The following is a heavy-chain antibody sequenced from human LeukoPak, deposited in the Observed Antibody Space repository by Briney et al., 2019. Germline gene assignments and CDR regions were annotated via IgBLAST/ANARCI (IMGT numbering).Heavy chain of an antibody. Sequence: GESLKISCKGSGYSFTNYWIGWVRQMPGKGLEWMGIIYPDNSDTRYSPSFQGQVTISADKSISTAYLQWSSLKASDTAMYYCARHPGMAMVFPPDYWGQGTLVTVSS. CDR2: IYPDNSDT. J-gene: IGHJ4*02. V-gene: IGHV5-51*01. D-gene: IGHD5-18*01. CDR1: GYSFTNYW. CDR3: ARHPGMAMVFPPDY.